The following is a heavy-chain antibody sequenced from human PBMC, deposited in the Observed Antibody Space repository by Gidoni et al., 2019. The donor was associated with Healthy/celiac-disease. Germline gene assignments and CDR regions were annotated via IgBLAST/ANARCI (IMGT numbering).Heavy chain of an antibody. CDR1: GFTFDDYT. D-gene: IGHD6-13*01. V-gene: IGHV3-43*01. Sequence: EVQLLESVGVVVQPGGSLRLSCSASGFTFDDYTMQWVRQAPGKGLEWVSLISWDGGSTYYADSVKGRFTISRDNSKNSLYLQVNSLRTEDTALYYCAKDKGGAAAGTFDYWGQGTLVTVSS. CDR3: AKDKGGAAAGTFDY. J-gene: IGHJ4*02. CDR2: ISWDGGST.